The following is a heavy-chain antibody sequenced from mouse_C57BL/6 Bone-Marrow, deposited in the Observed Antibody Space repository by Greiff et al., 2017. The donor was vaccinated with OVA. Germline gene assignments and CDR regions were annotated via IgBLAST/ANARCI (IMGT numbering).Heavy chain of an antibody. CDR2: IHPSDSDT. J-gene: IGHJ3*01. Sequence: QVQLKQPGAELVKPGASVKVSCKASGYTFTSYWMHWVKQRPGQGLEWIGRIHPSDSDTNYNQKFKGKATLTVDKSSSTAYMQLSSLTSEDSAVYYCAITDYSNYGFAYWGQGTLVTVSA. D-gene: IGHD2-5*01. CDR3: AITDYSNYGFAY. V-gene: IGHV1-74*01. CDR1: GYTFTSYW.